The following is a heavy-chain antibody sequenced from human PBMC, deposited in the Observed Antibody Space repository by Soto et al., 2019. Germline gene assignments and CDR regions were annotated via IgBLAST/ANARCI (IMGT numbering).Heavy chain of an antibody. Sequence: QLQLQESGSGLVKPSQTLSLTCAVSGGSISSGGYSWSWIRQPPGKGLEWFGYIHHSGSTYYNPSLXXXVXLSVDSPKNHFSLKLSSVTAADTAVYYCARGPPFGYWGQGTLVTVSS. CDR2: IHHSGST. V-gene: IGHV4-30-2*01. CDR1: GGSISSGGYS. CDR3: ARGPPFGY. J-gene: IGHJ4*02. D-gene: IGHD3-10*01.